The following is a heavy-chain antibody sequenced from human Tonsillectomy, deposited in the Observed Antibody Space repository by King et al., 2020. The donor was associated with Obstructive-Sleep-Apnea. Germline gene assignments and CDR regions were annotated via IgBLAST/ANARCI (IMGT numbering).Heavy chain of an antibody. CDR1: GGTFSSYA. D-gene: IGHD6-13*01. CDR3: ARDPRVDSSSGYGMEWYY. J-gene: IGHJ4*02. V-gene: IGHV1-69*04. Sequence: QLVQSGAEVKKPGSSVKVSCKASGGTFSSYAISWVRQAPGQGLEWMGRIIPILGIANYAQKFQGRVTITADKSTSTAYMELSSLRSEDTAVYYCARDPRVDSSSGYGMEWYYWGQGTLVTVSS. CDR2: IIPILGIA.